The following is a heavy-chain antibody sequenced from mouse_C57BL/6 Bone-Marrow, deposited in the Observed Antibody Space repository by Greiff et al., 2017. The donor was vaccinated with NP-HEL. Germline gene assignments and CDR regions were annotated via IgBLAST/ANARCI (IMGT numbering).Heavy chain of an antibody. V-gene: IGHV1-7*01. CDR3: ARTYGSSPYWYFDV. Sequence: VQLQQSGAELAKPGASVKLSCKASGYTFTSYWMHWVKQRPGQGLEWIGYINPSSGYTKYNQKFKDKATLTAAKSSSTAYMQLSSLTYEDSAVDYCARTYGSSPYWYFDVGGRGTTVTVSS. CDR1: GYTFTSYW. D-gene: IGHD1-1*01. J-gene: IGHJ1*03. CDR2: INPSSGYT.